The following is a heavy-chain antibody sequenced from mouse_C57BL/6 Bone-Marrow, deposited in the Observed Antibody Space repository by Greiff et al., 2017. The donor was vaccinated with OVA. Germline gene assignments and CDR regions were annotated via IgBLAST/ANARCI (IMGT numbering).Heavy chain of an antibody. J-gene: IGHJ2*01. V-gene: IGHV1-81*01. Sequence: VQVVESGAELARPGASVKLSCTASGYTFTSYGISWVKQRPGQGLEWIGEIYPRSGNTYYNEKFKGKATLTADKSSSTAYMELRSLTSEDSAVYFCAGRYFDYWGQGTTLTVSS. CDR2: IYPRSGNT. CDR3: AGRYFDY. CDR1: GYTFTSYG.